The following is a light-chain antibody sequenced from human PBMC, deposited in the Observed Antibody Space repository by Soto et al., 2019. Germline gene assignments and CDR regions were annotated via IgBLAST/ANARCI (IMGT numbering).Light chain of an antibody. CDR3: SAYTARSTLV. Sequence: QSVLAQPASVSGSPGQSITISCTGTSSDIGNYKYVSWYQHHPGKAPKLIIYEVTNRPSGVSNRFSGSKSGDTASLTISGLQSEDEGDYYCSAYTARSTLVFGGGTK. CDR2: EVT. CDR1: SSDIGNYKY. V-gene: IGLV2-14*01. J-gene: IGLJ3*02.